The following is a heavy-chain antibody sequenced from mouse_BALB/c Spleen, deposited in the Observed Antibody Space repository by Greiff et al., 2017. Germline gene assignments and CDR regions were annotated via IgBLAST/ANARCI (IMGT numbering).Heavy chain of an antibody. CDR2: IRNKANGYTT. Sequence: DVQLVESGGGLVQPGGSLRLSCATSGFTFTDYYMSWVRQPPGKALEWLGFIRNKANGYTTEYSASVKGRFTISRDNSQSILYLQMNTLRAEDSATYYCARDNMDYWGQGTSVTVSS. CDR3: ARDNMDY. V-gene: IGHV7-3*02. J-gene: IGHJ4*01. CDR1: GFTFTDYY.